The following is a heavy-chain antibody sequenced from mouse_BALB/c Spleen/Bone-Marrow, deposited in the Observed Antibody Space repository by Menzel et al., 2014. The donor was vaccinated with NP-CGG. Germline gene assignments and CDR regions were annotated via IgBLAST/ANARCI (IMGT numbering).Heavy chain of an antibody. V-gene: IGHV1-14*01. CDR2: IIPFNDGT. CDR3: ARWDYGTRFYFDY. CDR1: GYTFTDYV. D-gene: IGHD1-1*01. Sequence: EVQLQQSGPELVRPGASVKMSCKASGYTFTDYVIHWVKQKPGQGLEWIGYIIPFNDGTKYNEKFKGKAKLTSDKSSTTSYMELRSLTSEDSAVYFCARWDYGTRFYFDYWGQGTTLTVSS. J-gene: IGHJ2*01.